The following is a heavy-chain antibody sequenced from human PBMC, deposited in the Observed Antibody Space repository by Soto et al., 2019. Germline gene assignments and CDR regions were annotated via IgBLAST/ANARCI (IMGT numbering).Heavy chain of an antibody. CDR3: AVSYGNAWYTY. V-gene: IGHV4-34*01. D-gene: IGHD6-13*01. CDR1: GGSFSGYY. J-gene: IGHJ4*01. CDR2: INHSGST. Sequence: SETLSLTCAVYGGSFSGYYWSWIRQPPGKGLEWIGEINHSGSTNYNPSLKSRVTISVDTSKNQFSLRLSSVTAADPAVYYCAVSYGNAWYTYWGKGPLVTVS.